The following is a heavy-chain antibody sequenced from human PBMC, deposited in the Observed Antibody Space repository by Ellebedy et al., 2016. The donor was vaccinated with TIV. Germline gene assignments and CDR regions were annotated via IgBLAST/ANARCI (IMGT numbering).Heavy chain of an antibody. CDR1: GDSIRGSNYY. D-gene: IGHD3-16*02. CDR2: IYYSGTT. Sequence: MPSETLSLTCTVSGDSIRGSNYYWGWIRKPPGKGLEWIGSIYYSGTTYYNPSLKSRVTISVNTSKNQFSLKLTSVTAAETAVYYCARRPWGSYRPFDYWGQGTLVTVSS. V-gene: IGHV4-39*01. CDR3: ARRPWGSYRPFDY. J-gene: IGHJ4*02.